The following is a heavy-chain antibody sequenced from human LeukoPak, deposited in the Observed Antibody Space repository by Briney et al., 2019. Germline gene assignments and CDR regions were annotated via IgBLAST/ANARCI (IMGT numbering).Heavy chain of an antibody. V-gene: IGHV3-23*01. D-gene: IGHD3-16*01. CDR1: GFTFSTYA. CDR2: ISGSGGTP. J-gene: IGHJ4*02. Sequence: GSSLRLSCEASGFTFSTYAMNWVRQAPGKGLEWVSTISGSGGTPNYADSVKGRFTISRDNSKNTLHLQLNSLRAEDTAVYYCAKGGDLITYFDYWGQGTLVTVSS. CDR3: AKGGDLITYFDY.